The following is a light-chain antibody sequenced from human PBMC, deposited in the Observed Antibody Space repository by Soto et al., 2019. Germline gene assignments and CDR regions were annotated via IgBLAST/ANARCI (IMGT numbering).Light chain of an antibody. V-gene: IGKV3-20*01. CDR3: QQYGSSPGT. CDR1: HSVSSNY. Sequence: EIVLTQSPGTLSLSPGESATFSCRASHSVSSNYLAWYQQKPGQAPRLRLYGASSRATGIPDRYSGSGVGTDFTLTIHRQEPEDFAICFCQQYGSSPGTFGGGTKVEI. CDR2: GAS. J-gene: IGKJ4*01.